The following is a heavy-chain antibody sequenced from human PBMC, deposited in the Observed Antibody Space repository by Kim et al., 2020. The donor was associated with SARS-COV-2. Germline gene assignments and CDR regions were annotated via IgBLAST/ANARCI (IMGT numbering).Heavy chain of an antibody. V-gene: IGHV3-15*01. J-gene: IGHJ4*02. CDR2: IKSNTAGETT. Sequence: GGSLRLSCAATGFTFSNGWMSWVRQAPGRGLEWVGRIKSNTAGETTDFAAPVKGRFTISRDDSKNTLYLLMNSLKTEDTAVYYCTTADRSILDYWGQGTLVTVSS. CDR1: GFTFSNGW. CDR3: TTADRSILDY. D-gene: IGHD2-15*01.